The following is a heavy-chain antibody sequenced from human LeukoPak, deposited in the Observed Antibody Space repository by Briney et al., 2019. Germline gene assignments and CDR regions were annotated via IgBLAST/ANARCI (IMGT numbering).Heavy chain of an antibody. J-gene: IGHJ4*02. Sequence: GESLRLSCAASGFTFSSYAMHWVRRAPGKGLEWVAVISYDGSNKYYADSVKGRFTISRDNSKNTLYLQMNSLRAEDTAVYYCARDRYSSGWYYFDYWGQGTLVTVSS. D-gene: IGHD6-19*01. CDR2: ISYDGSNK. CDR1: GFTFSSYA. V-gene: IGHV3-30-3*01. CDR3: ARDRYSSGWYYFDY.